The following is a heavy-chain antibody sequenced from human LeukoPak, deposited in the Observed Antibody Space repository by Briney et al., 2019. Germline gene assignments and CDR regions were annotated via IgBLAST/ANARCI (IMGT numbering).Heavy chain of an antibody. V-gene: IGHV3-48*04. J-gene: IGHJ4*02. Sequence: GGSLRLSCAASGFTFSSYSMNWVRQAPGKGLEWVSYFSSDSSTIYYADSVKGRFTISRDNAKNSLFLQMNSLRAEDTAVYYCARLPPYDILTGYQYYFDYWGQGTLVTVSS. CDR2: FSSDSSTI. D-gene: IGHD3-9*01. CDR1: GFTFSSYS. CDR3: ARLPPYDILTGYQYYFDY.